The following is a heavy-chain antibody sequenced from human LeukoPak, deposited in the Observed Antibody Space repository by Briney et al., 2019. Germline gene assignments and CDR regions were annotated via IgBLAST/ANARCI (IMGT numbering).Heavy chain of an antibody. D-gene: IGHD3-16*02. CDR2: INPNSGNT. CDR3: ARVPLSAVGNPVDQGWFDP. Sequence: GASVNVSCKASGYTCTSYDINWVRQATGQGLDGLGWINPNSGNTGYAKKFKGRVTMPRNTSISTAYMELSSMRSEDTAVYYCARVPLSAVGNPVDQGWFDPWGQGTLVTVSS. V-gene: IGHV1-8*01. J-gene: IGHJ5*02. CDR1: GYTCTSYD.